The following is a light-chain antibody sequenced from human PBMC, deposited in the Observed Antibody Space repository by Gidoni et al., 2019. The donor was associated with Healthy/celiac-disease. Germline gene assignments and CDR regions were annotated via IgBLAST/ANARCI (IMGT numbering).Light chain of an antibody. CDR1: QSLLDSDDGNTY. CDR3: MQRIEFPL. Sequence: DIVMTQTPLPLPVTPGEPASISCRSSQSLLDSDDGNTYLDWYLQKPGQSPQLLISTLSYWAPGVPDRFSGSGSGTDFTLKISRVEDEDVGVYYCMQRIEFPLFGQGTKLEIK. CDR2: TLS. V-gene: IGKV2-40*01. J-gene: IGKJ2*01.